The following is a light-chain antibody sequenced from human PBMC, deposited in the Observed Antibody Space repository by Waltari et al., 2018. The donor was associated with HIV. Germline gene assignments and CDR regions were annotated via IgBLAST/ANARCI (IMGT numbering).Light chain of an antibody. Sequence: DIQMTQSPSSLSASVGDRVTVTCRASQRIDKYLTWYQQKSGRAPKLLIFAASTLQSGVPSRFSGSGSGTDFTLTISNLQPDDFGTYYCQQSYNTPPWTFGQGTKVEIK. CDR3: QQSYNTPPWT. J-gene: IGKJ1*01. CDR1: QRIDKY. CDR2: AAS. V-gene: IGKV1-39*01.